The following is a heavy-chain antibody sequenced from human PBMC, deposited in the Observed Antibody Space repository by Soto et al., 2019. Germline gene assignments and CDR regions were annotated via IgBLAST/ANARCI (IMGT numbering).Heavy chain of an antibody. Sequence: GGSLRLSCAASGVTFSSYDMHWVRQATGKGLEWVSAIGTAGDTYYPGSVKGRFTISRENAKNSLYLQMNSLRAGDTAVYYCARGIAAAQKYNWFDPWGQGTLVTVSS. CDR3: ARGIAAAQKYNWFDP. CDR2: IGTAGDT. J-gene: IGHJ5*02. D-gene: IGHD6-13*01. CDR1: GVTFSSYD. V-gene: IGHV3-13*01.